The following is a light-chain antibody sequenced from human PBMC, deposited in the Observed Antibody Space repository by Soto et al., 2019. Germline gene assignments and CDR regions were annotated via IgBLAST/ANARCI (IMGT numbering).Light chain of an antibody. J-gene: IGKJ1*01. CDR3: QLHTTYPRP. CDR2: SAS. Sequence: DIQMTQSPSAMSAAVGDRVTITCRASQDIGYHLGGIQQKPGKAPKRLLYSASSLDSGVPSRFSATGSGTEFTFTISSLHPEDFATYYCQLHTTYPRPFGQGTKVEVK. CDR1: QDIGYH. V-gene: IGKV1-17*03.